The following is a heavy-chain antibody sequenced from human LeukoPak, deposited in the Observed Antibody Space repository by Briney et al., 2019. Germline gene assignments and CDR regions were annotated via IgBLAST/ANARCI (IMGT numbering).Heavy chain of an antibody. D-gene: IGHD6-6*01. CDR2: IYYSGST. V-gene: IGHV4-31*03. CDR1: GGSLSSGGYY. Sequence: SETLSLTCTVSGGSLSSGGYYWSWIRQHPGRGLEWIGYIYYSGSTYYNPSLKSRVTISVDTSKNQFSLKLSSVTAADTAVYYCARDLRGYSSSSIWFDPWGQGTLVTVSS. J-gene: IGHJ5*02. CDR3: ARDLRGYSSSSIWFDP.